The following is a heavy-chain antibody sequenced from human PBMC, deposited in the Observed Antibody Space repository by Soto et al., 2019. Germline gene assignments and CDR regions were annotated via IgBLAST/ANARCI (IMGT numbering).Heavy chain of an antibody. V-gene: IGHV3-23*01. J-gene: IGHJ6*04. Sequence: EVQLLESGGGLVQPGGSLRLSCAASGFTFSSYAMSWVRQAPGKGLEWVSVIRSSGDRTYYADSVKGRLTISRDNSKKSTYMQMNSLRAEYTAVYYCAKQQGPGTPYYNAMAVWGKGHTVTVSS. CDR3: AKQQGPGTPYYNAMAV. CDR2: IRSSGDRT. CDR1: GFTFSSYA.